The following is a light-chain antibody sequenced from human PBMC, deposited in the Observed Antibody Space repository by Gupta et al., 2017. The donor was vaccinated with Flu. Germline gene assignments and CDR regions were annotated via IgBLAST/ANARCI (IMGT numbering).Light chain of an antibody. CDR2: STT. CDR3: LLYYGGNQGV. V-gene: IGLV7-43*01. CDR1: TGAVTTDYY. Sequence: TGTLTCASSTGAVTTDYYPNWIQQRPGQAPRALIYSTTNRHAWTPARFSGSLRGGKAALTLSGVQPEDEADYYCLLYYGGNQGVFGGGTRLTVL. J-gene: IGLJ3*02.